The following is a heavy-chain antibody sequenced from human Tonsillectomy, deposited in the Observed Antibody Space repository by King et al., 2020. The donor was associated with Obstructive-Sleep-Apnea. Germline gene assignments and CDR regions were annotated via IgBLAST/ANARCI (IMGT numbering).Heavy chain of an antibody. CDR1: GFTFSSYS. V-gene: IGHV3-48*04. J-gene: IGHJ4*02. D-gene: IGHD3-3*01. CDR2: ISSSSSTI. Sequence: VQLVESGGGLVQPGGSLRLSCAASGFTFSSYSMNWVRQAPGKGLEWVSYISSSSSTIYYADSVKGRFTISRDNAKNSLYLQMNSLRAEDTAVYYCARGEIYDFWSGYYDYWGQGTLVTVSS. CDR3: ARGEIYDFWSGYYDY.